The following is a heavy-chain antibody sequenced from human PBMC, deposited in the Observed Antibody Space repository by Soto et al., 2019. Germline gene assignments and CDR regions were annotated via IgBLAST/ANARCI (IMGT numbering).Heavy chain of an antibody. D-gene: IGHD4-17*01. CDR1: VFTFSTYA. CDR3: AKVAATVTTLNWFDP. Sequence: WWSLRLSCSASVFTFSTYAMSWVRQAPGKGLEWVSGISGSAGSTYYADSVKGRFTISRDNSKNALYLQMNSLRVEDTAVYYCAKVAATVTTLNWFDPWGQGTLVTVSS. V-gene: IGHV3-23*01. J-gene: IGHJ5*02. CDR2: ISGSAGST.